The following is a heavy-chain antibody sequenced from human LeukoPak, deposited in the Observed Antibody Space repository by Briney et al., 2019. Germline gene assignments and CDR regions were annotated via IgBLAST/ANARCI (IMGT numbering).Heavy chain of an antibody. J-gene: IGHJ4*02. V-gene: IGHV4-39*07. CDR3: ARGRRITMVRGVIPGLIVFDY. Sequence: SETLSLTCTVSGGSISSGSYYWSWIRQPPGKGLEWIGEINHSGSTNYNPSLKSRVTISVDTSKNQFSLKLSSVTAADTAVYYCARGRRITMVRGVIPGLIVFDYWGQGTLVTVSS. CDR2: INHSGST. CDR1: GGSISSGSYY. D-gene: IGHD3-10*01.